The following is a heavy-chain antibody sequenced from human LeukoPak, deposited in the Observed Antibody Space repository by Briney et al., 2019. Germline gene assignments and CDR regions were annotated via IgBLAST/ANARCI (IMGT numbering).Heavy chain of an antibody. J-gene: IGHJ4*02. CDR1: GGSFSGYY. D-gene: IGHD6-19*01. V-gene: IGHV4-34*01. CDR3: ARVDRYSSGFDYFDY. CDR2: INHSGST. Sequence: SETLSLTCAVYGGSFSGYYWSWIRQPPGKGLEWIGEINHSGSTNYNPSLKSRVTISVDASKNQFSLKLSSVTAADTAVYYCARVDRYSSGFDYFDYWGQGTLVTVSS.